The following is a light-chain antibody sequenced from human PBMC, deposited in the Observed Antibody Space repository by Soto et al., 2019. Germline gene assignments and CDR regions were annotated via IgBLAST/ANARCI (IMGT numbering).Light chain of an antibody. J-gene: IGLJ1*01. CDR2: RNN. V-gene: IGLV1-47*01. CDR3: AAWDDSLSAL. Sequence: QSVLTQPPSASGTPGQRVTISCSGSSSNIGSNYVYWYQQLPGTAPKLLIYRNNQRPSGVPDRFSVSKSGTSASLAISGLRSEDEADYYCAAWDDSLSALFGTGTKLTVL. CDR1: SSNIGSNY.